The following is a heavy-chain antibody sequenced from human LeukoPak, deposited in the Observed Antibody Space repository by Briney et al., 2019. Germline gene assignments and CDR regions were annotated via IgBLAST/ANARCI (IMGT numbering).Heavy chain of an antibody. CDR2: IDKDGNEI. D-gene: IGHD1-1*01. Sequence: GGSLRLSCAASGLSISNFWMHWVRQAPGKGLEWVAIIDKDGNEIKYVDSVKGRFTLSRDNARDSVYLQMNSLRTEDTALYYCVTDGDKWNDFEYWGQGTLVTVSS. CDR1: GLSISNFW. V-gene: IGHV3-7*01. CDR3: VTDGDKWNDFEY. J-gene: IGHJ4*02.